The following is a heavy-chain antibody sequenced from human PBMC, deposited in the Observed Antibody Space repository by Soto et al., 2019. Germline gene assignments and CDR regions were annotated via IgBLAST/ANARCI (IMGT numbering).Heavy chain of an antibody. Sequence: QVQLVQSGAEVKKPGASVKVSCKASGYTFTSYYMHWVRQAPGQGLEWMGIINPTGGSSSYAQKFQGRVTMTRDTSKSTVYMELSSLRSEDTAMYYCATWIRYDLSYGMDVWGQGTTVTVSS. D-gene: IGHD5-18*01. CDR2: INPTGGSS. CDR3: ATWIRYDLSYGMDV. V-gene: IGHV1-46*03. J-gene: IGHJ6*02. CDR1: GYTFTSYY.